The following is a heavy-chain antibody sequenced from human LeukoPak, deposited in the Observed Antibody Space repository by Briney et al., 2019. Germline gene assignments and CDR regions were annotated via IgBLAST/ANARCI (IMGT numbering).Heavy chain of an antibody. CDR3: ARGEQDMATMSIDY. D-gene: IGHD5-24*01. V-gene: IGHV3-23*01. CDR2: TVGGGDGT. Sequence: GGSLRLSCAASGFTFSSTSMSWVRQAPGKGLEWVAVTVGGGDGTYYADSVKGRFTISRDNSNNTLYLQMNSLRAEDTAVYYCARGEQDMATMSIDYWGQGVLVTVSS. J-gene: IGHJ4*02. CDR1: GFTFSSTS.